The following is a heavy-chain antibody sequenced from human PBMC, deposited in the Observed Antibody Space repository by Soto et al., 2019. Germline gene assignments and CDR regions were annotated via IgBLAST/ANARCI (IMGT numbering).Heavy chain of an antibody. CDR1: GFTFSSYA. CDR3: ARVDWLLEGGYYYGMDV. V-gene: IGHV3-30-3*01. CDR2: ISYDGSNK. Sequence: PGGSLRLSCAASGFTFSSYAMHWVRQAPGKGLEWVAVISYDGSNKYYADSVKGRFTISRDNSKNTLYLQMNSLRAEDTAVYYCARVDWLLEGGYYYGMDVWGQGTTVTVSS. D-gene: IGHD3-9*01. J-gene: IGHJ6*02.